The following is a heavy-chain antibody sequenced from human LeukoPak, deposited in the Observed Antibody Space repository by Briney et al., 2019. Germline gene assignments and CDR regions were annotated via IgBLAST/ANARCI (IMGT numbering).Heavy chain of an antibody. Sequence: GGSLRLSCTASGFTFGDYLMSWFRQAPGKGLEWIGVISGGTTDYAASVKGRFTISRDDSTSIAYLQMNSLPTEDTAVYYCSRGSGWLSVYWGQGTLVTVSS. CDR2: ISGGTT. CDR3: SRGSGWLSVY. J-gene: IGHJ4*02. CDR1: GFTFGDYL. D-gene: IGHD6-19*01. V-gene: IGHV3-49*03.